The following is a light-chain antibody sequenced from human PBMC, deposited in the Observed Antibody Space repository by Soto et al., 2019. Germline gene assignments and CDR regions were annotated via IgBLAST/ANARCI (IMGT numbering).Light chain of an antibody. CDR2: LNSDGSH. V-gene: IGLV4-69*01. CDR3: QTWGTGIQV. Sequence: QLVLTQSPSASASLGASVKLTCTLSSGHSSYAIAWHQQQPEKGPRYLMKLNSDGSHSKGDGIPDRFSGSSSGAERYLTSSSLQSEDEADYYCQTWGTGIQVFGGGTKVTGL. CDR1: SGHSSYA. J-gene: IGLJ2*01.